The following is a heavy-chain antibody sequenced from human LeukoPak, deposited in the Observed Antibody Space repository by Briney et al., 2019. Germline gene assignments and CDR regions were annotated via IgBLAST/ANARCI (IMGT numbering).Heavy chain of an antibody. V-gene: IGHV3-49*03. D-gene: IGHD2-15*01. Sequence: GGSLRLSCTASGFTFGGYAMSWFRQAPGEGMERVGFIRSKAHGGTTEYAASVKGRFTISRDDSKSIAYLQMDSLKTEETAVYYCTRAGRYCSGGSCYSFYWGQGTLVTVSS. CDR3: TRAGRYCSGGSCYSFY. CDR2: IRSKAHGGTT. CDR1: GFTFGGYA. J-gene: IGHJ4*02.